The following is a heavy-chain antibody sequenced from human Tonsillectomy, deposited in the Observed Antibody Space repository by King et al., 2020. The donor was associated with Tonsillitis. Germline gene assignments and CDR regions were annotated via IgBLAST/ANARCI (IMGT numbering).Heavy chain of an antibody. D-gene: IGHD4-17*01. J-gene: IGHJ4*02. CDR1: GCTFKNYG. V-gene: IGHV3-30*03. CDR2: ISNDGSTQ. Sequence: VQLVESGGGVVQPGRSLRLSCAASGCTFKNYGMHWVRQAPGKRLEWVAFISNDGSTQYYADSVKGRFNISSDNSKNTLFLQMSSLRPEDTAVYYCARDRSAHPGNCDYPEYWGQGTLVTVSS. CDR3: ARDRSAHPGNCDYPEY.